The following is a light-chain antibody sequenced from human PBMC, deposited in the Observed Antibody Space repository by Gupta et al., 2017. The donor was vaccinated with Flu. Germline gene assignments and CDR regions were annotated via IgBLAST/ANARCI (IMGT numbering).Light chain of an antibody. CDR3: SSYTSTSSDVV. CDR1: SSDVGAYEY. J-gene: IGLJ2*01. V-gene: IGLV2-14*01. CDR2: EVT. Sequence: QSALTQPASVSGSPGQSITISCTCTSSDVGAYEYVSWYQQHPGKAPKLMIYEVTNRPSGVSNRFSGSKSRNTASLTISGLQTEDEADYYCSSYTSTSSDVVFGGGTTLTVL.